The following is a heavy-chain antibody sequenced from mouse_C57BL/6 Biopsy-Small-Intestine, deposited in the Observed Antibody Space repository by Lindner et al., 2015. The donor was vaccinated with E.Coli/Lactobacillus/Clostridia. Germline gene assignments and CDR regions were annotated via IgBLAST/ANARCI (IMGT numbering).Heavy chain of an antibody. D-gene: IGHD2-1*01. CDR2: IYPGSGGT. V-gene: IGHV1-54*01. CDR1: GYAFSNFL. CDR3: ARGGYYGNYERFAY. J-gene: IGHJ3*01. Sequence: VQLQESGAELVRPGTSVKVSCKASGYAFSNFLIEWVKQRPGQGLEWIGVIYPGSGGTHYNEKLKGKATLTADKSSSTAYMQLSSLTSEDSAVYFCARGGYYGNYERFAYWGQGTLVTVSA.